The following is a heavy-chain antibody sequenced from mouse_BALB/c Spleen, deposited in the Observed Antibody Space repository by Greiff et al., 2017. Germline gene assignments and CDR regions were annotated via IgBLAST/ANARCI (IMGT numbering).Heavy chain of an antibody. CDR2: ISSGGSYT. CDR3: ARLGYYGYFDV. V-gene: IGHV5-6*02. D-gene: IGHD2-2*01. CDR1: GFTFSSYG. J-gene: IGHJ1*01. Sequence: EVKLVESGGDLVKPGGSLKLSCAASGFTFSSYGMSWVRQTPDKRLEWVATISSGGSYTYYPDSVKGRFTISRDNAKNTLYLQMSSLKSEDTAMYYCARLGYYGYFDVWGAGTTVTVSS.